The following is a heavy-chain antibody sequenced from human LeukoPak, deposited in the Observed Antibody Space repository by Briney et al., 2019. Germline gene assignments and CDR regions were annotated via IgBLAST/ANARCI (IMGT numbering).Heavy chain of an antibody. Sequence: GRSLSLSCAASGFTFDDYGMSWVHQAPGKGLEWVSGINWNGGSTGYVDSVKGRLTISRDNAKNSLYLQMNSLKAEDTALYYCAGEVTKPSVFDIWGQGTMVTVSS. CDR2: INWNGGST. D-gene: IGHD5-18*01. J-gene: IGHJ3*02. CDR1: GFTFDDYG. CDR3: AGEVTKPSVFDI. V-gene: IGHV3-20*04.